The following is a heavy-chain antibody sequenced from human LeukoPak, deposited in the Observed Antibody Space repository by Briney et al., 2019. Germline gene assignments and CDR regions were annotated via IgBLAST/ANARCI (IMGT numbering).Heavy chain of an antibody. V-gene: IGHV3-53*01. CDR2: IYSGGNT. J-gene: IGHJ6*03. CDR1: GFTVSSNY. Sequence: GGSLRLSCAASGFTVSSNYMSWVRQAPGKGLEWVSVIYSGGNTYYADSVKGRFTISRDNSKNTLYLQMNSLRAEDTAVYYCARDPPLAGGWYYYYYMDVWGKGTTVTVSS. D-gene: IGHD6-19*01. CDR3: ARDPPLAGGWYYYYYMDV.